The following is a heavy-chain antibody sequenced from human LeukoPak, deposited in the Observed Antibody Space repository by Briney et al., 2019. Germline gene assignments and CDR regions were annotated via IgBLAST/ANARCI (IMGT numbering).Heavy chain of an antibody. CDR3: ARELPHNWFDP. J-gene: IGHJ5*02. Sequence: TRGSLRLSCAASVLTFSIYWMSWVRQAPGKGLEWVANIEQDGSEKYYVDSVKGRFTISRDNAKNSLYLQMNSLRAEDTAVYYCARELPHNWFDPWGQGTLVTVSS. V-gene: IGHV3-7*01. CDR2: IEQDGSEK. CDR1: VLTFSIYW.